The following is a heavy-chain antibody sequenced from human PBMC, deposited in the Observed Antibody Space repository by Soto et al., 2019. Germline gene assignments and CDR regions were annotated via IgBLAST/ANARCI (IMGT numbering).Heavy chain of an antibody. CDR3: ASLDILTGYYNY. J-gene: IGHJ4*02. CDR2: IDPSDSYT. V-gene: IGHV5-10-1*01. D-gene: IGHD3-9*01. Sequence: GESLKISCQASGYSFTTYWISWVRQMPGKGLEWMGRIDPSDSYTNYSPSFQGHVTISADKSISTAYLQWSSLKASDIAMYYCASLDILTGYYNYWGQGTLVTVSS. CDR1: GYSFTTYW.